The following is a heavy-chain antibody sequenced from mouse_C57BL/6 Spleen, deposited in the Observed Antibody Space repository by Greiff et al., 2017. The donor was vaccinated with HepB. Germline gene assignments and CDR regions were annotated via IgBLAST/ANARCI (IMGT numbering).Heavy chain of an antibody. V-gene: IGHV1-62-2*01. CDR1: GYTFTEYT. CDR2: FYPGSGSI. CDR3: ARHEDGYYGVKDAMDY. Sequence: VKLQESGAELVKPGASVKLSCKASGYTFTEYTIHWVKQRSGQGLEWIGWFYPGSGSIKYNEKFKDKATLTADKSSSTVYMELSRLTSEDSAVYFCARHEDGYYGVKDAMDYWGQGTSVTVSS. D-gene: IGHD2-3*01. J-gene: IGHJ4*01.